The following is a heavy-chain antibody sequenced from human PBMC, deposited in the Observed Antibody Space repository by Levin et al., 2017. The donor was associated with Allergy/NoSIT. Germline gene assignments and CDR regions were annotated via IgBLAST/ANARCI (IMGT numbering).Heavy chain of an antibody. CDR3: ARNHVVYYYYGMDV. CDR1: GYTFTSYD. Sequence: GGSLRLSCKASGYTFTSYDINWVRQATGQGLEWMGWMNPNSGNTGYAQKFQGRVTMTRNTSISTAYMELSSLRSEDTAVYYCARNHVVYYYYGMDVWGQGTTVTVSS. J-gene: IGHJ6*02. D-gene: IGHD3-10*02. CDR2: MNPNSGNT. V-gene: IGHV1-8*01.